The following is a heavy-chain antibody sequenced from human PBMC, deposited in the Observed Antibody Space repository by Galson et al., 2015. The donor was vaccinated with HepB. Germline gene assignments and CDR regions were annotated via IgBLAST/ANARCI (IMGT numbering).Heavy chain of an antibody. V-gene: IGHV3-48*01. CDR1: GFRLTDYA. CDR2: ISSDSTTI. D-gene: IGHD5-12*01. J-gene: IGHJ4*02. CDR3: VRDRGSGFGGNDVPSFDY. Sequence: SLRLSCAASGFRLTDYAMNWVRRAPGKGLEWAAYISSDSTTIHYADSVKGRFTISRDNAKNSVFLQMNSLRGEDTAAYYCVRDRGSGFGGNDVPSFDYWGRGSLVTVSP.